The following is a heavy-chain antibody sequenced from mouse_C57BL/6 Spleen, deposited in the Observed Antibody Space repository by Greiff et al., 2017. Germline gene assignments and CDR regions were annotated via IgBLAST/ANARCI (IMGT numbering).Heavy chain of an antibody. CDR2: IYPGDGDT. Sequence: VQLQESGAELVKPGASVKISCKASGYAFSSYWMNWVKQRPGKGLEWIGQIYPGDGDTNYNGKFKGKATLTADKSSSTAYMQRSSLPYEDSAVYFCARYDCDRGYAMDYWGKGTSVTVSS. V-gene: IGHV1-80*01. D-gene: IGHD2-4*01. J-gene: IGHJ4*01. CDR3: ARYDCDRGYAMDY. CDR1: GYAFSSYW.